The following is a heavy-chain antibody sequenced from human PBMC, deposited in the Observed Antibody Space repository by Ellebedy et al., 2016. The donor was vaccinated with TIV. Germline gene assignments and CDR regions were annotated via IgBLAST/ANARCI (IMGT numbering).Heavy chain of an antibody. D-gene: IGHD1-26*01. CDR3: ERGGSYYANYYYGMDV. J-gene: IGHJ6*02. CDR1: GFTFSSYG. V-gene: IGHV3-33*08. CDR2: IWYDGSNK. Sequence: GESLKISCAASGFTFSSYGMHWVRQAPGKGLEWVAVIWYDGSNKYYADSVKGRFTISRDNSKNTLYLQMNSLRAEDTAVYYCERGGSYYANYYYGMDVWGQGTTVTVSS.